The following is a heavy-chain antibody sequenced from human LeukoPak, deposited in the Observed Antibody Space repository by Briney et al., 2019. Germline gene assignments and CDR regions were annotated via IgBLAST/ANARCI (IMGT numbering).Heavy chain of an antibody. Sequence: SETLSLTCTVSGGSISSYYWSWIRQPPGKGLEWIGYIYYSGSTNYNPSLKSRVTISVDTSKNQFSLKLSSVTAADTAVYYCASHQGDGSGWDFDYWGQGTLVTVSS. V-gene: IGHV4-59*01. J-gene: IGHJ4*02. D-gene: IGHD6-19*01. CDR1: GGSISSYY. CDR2: IYYSGST. CDR3: ASHQGDGSGWDFDY.